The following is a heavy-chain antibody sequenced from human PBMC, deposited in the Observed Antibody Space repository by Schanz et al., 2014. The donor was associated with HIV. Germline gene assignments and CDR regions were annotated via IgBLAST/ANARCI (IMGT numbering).Heavy chain of an antibody. J-gene: IGHJ4*02. Sequence: VQLVESGGGLAKPGGSLRLSCAASGFTFRSYAMHWVRQAPGKGLEWVAVISYDGSNKYYADSVKGRSTISRDNSKNTLYLQMNSLRAEDTAVYYCARDGSSGWQDPFDYWGQGTLVTVSS. D-gene: IGHD6-19*01. CDR1: GFTFRSYA. V-gene: IGHV3-30-3*01. CDR3: ARDGSSGWQDPFDY. CDR2: ISYDGSNK.